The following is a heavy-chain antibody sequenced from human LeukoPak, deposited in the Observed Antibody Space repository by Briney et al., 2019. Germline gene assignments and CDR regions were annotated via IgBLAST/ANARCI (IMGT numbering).Heavy chain of an antibody. CDR3: ARAFGVVEPRSYFDY. V-gene: IGHV3-21*01. J-gene: IGHJ4*02. CDR1: GFTFSSYS. CDR2: ISSSSSYI. Sequence: GGSLRLSCAASGFTFSSYSMNWVRQAPGKGLEWVSSISSSSSYIYYADSVKGRFTISRDNAKNSLYLQMNSLRAEDTAVYYCARAFGVVEPRSYFDYWGQGTLVTVSS. D-gene: IGHD3-3*01.